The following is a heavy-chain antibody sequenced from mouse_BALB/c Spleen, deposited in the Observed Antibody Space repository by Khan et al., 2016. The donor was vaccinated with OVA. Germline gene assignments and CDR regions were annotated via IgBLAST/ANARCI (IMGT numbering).Heavy chain of an antibody. CDR1: GFNIKDTY. Sequence: VQLQQSGTELIKPGASVKLSCTASGFNIKDTYIHWVKERPEQGPEWIGRIDPANGDTKYDPKFQGKATITADTSSNTAYLQLSSLTSEDTAVYYWSTLYGSPFTYWGQGTLVTVSA. CDR3: STLYGSPFTY. CDR2: IDPANGDT. J-gene: IGHJ3*01. V-gene: IGHV14-3*02. D-gene: IGHD2-1*01.